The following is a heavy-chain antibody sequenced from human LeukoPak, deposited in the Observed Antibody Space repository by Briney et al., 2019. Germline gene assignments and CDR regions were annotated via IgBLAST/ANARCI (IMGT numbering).Heavy chain of an antibody. J-gene: IGHJ5*02. Sequence: SETLSLTCTVSGGSISSYYWSWIRQPPGKGLEWIGYIYYSGSTNYNPSLKSRDTISVDTSKNQFSLKLSSVTAADTAVYYCARAGTDEGWFDPWGQGTLVTVSS. CDR3: ARAGTDEGWFDP. V-gene: IGHV4-59*01. CDR2: IYYSGST. CDR1: GGSISSYY. D-gene: IGHD1-1*01.